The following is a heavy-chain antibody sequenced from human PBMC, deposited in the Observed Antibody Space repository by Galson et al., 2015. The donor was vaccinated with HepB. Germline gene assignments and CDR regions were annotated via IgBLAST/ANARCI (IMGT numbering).Heavy chain of an antibody. CDR3: ARITIVRRVDY. D-gene: IGHD3-9*01. V-gene: IGHV4-34*01. Sequence: ETLSLTCAVYGGSFSGYYWSWIRQPPGKGLEWIGEINHSGSTNYNPSLKSRVTISVDTSKNQFSLKLSSVTAADTAVYYCARITIVRRVDYWGQGTLVTVSS. J-gene: IGHJ4*02. CDR1: GGSFSGYY. CDR2: INHSGST.